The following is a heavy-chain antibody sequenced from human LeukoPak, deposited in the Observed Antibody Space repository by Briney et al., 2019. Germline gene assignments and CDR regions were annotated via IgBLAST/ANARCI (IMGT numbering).Heavy chain of an antibody. V-gene: IGHV3-33*01. CDR1: GFTFSSYG. D-gene: IGHD3-22*01. Sequence: GGSLRLSCAASGFTFSSYGMHWVRQAPGKGLEWVAVIWYDGSNKYYADSVKGRFTISRDNSKNTLYLQMNSLRAEDTAVYYCARDGGGNYYDSSGSYPYWGQGTLVTVSS. CDR3: ARDGGGNYYDSSGSYPY. CDR2: IWYDGSNK. J-gene: IGHJ4*02.